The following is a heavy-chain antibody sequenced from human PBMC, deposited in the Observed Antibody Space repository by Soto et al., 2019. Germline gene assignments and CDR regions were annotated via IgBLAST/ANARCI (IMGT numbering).Heavy chain of an antibody. J-gene: IGHJ5*02. CDR3: AGDPDSHYNDSHASSYP. V-gene: IGHV1-69*08. Sequence: QVQLVQSGAEVKKPGSSVKVSCKASGGTFSTYTITLVRQAPGQGLEWMGRIIPIIGIINYAQKLQGRVTITADKFTGTAYMELTRLRSDVTAVYYCAGDPDSHYNDSHASSYPWGQGTLVTVSS. D-gene: IGHD3-22*01. CDR2: IIPIIGII. CDR1: GGTFSTYT.